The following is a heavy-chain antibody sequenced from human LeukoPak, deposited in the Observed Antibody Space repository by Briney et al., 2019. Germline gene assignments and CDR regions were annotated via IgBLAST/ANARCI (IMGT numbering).Heavy chain of an antibody. J-gene: IGHJ4*02. CDR2: ISGSGGST. V-gene: IGHV3-23*01. D-gene: IGHD5-18*01. CDR1: GFTFSSYA. CDR3: AKEGGYAALVGYFDY. Sequence: GGSLILSCSASGFTFSSYAMSWVRQAPGKGLEWVAAISGSGGSTYYADSVKGRFTISTDTSKNTLYLQMNRLSAEETDVYYCAKEGGYAALVGYFDYWGQGTLVTVSS.